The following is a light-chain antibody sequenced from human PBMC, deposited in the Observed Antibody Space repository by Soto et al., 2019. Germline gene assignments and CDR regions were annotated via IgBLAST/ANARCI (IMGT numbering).Light chain of an antibody. CDR3: QQYGSSTWT. CDR2: GAS. CDR1: QSVSSTY. Sequence: EIVLTQSPGTLSLSPGERATLSCRASQSVSSTYLAWYQQKPGQAPSLLIYGASSRATGIPDRFSGSGSGTDCTLTISRLEPEDFAVYSCQQYGSSTWTFGQGTKVEIK. V-gene: IGKV3-20*01. J-gene: IGKJ1*01.